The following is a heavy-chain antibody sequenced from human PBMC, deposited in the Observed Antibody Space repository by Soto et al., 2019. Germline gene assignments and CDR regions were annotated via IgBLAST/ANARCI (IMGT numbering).Heavy chain of an antibody. Sequence: ESGGGVVRPGGSLRLSCAASGFTFDDYGMSWVRQAPGKGLEWVSGINWNGGSTGYADSVKGRFTISRDNAKNSLYPQMNSLRAEDTALYHCARDLEAGTATVFDYWGQGTLVTVSS. D-gene: IGHD1-1*01. CDR2: INWNGGST. V-gene: IGHV3-20*01. CDR1: GFTFDDYG. CDR3: ARDLEAGTATVFDY. J-gene: IGHJ4*02.